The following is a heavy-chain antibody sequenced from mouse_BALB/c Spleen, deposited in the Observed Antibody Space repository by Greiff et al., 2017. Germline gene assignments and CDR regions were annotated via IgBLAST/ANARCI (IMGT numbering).Heavy chain of an antibody. Sequence: QVQLQQSGPELVKPGASVKISCKASGYAFSSSWMNWVKQRPGQGLEWIGRIYPGDGDTNYNGKFKGKATVPADKSSSTAYMQLSSLTSVDSAVYVSARSYGSKREGYAMDDWGQGTSVTVSA. CDR2: IYPGDGDT. CDR1: GYAFSSSW. D-gene: IGHD1-1*01. CDR3: ARSYGSKREGYAMDD. J-gene: IGHJ4*01. V-gene: IGHV1-82*01.